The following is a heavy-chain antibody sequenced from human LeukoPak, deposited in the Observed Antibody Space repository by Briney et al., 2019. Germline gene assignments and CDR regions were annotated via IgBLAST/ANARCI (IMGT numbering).Heavy chain of an antibody. V-gene: IGHV3-7*01. CDR1: GFTIIKYW. CDR2: INQGGSEK. D-gene: IGHD3-22*01. CDR3: VPHYFDSSGYYHGY. Sequence: GGSLRLSCAASGFTIIKYWMSWVRQAPGKGLEWVANINQGGSEKDYVDSVKGRFTISRDNAKNPLFLQMNSLRAEDTALYYCVPHYFDSSGYYHGYWGQGTLVTVSS. J-gene: IGHJ4*02.